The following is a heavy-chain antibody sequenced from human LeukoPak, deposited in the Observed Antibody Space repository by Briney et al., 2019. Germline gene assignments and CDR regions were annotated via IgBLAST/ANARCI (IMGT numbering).Heavy chain of an antibody. J-gene: IGHJ6*03. CDR3: ARAWGSGYGRYYYMDV. V-gene: IGHV3-20*04. Sequence: GSLRLSCAASGFTFYYYGMRWVRQAPRKGLEWVSGINWNGGSTGYADSVKGRFTISRDNAKNSLYLQMNSLRAEDTALYYCARAWGSGYGRYYYMDVWGKGTTVTVSS. D-gene: IGHD5-12*01. CDR2: INWNGGST. CDR1: GFTFYYYG.